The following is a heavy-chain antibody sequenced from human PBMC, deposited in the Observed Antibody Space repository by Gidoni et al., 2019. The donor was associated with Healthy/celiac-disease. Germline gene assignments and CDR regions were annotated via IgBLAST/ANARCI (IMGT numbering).Heavy chain of an antibody. CDR1: GFTFSSNS. CDR3: ASRVGRSGYYVYDY. Sequence: EVPPVESGGGLVTPGGSLSLSCEASGFTFSSNSRNWVRQAQGKGLEWVSSISSSSSYIYYADSVKGRFTISRDNAKDALYRQMTSLRAEETAVYYCASRVGRSGYYVYDYWGQGTLVTVSS. CDR2: ISSSSSYI. D-gene: IGHD3-3*01. V-gene: IGHV3-21*01. J-gene: IGHJ4*02.